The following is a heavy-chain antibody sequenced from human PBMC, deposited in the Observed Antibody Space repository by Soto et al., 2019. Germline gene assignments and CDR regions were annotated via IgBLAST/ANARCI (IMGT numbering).Heavy chain of an antibody. CDR3: ARGPYSSGWLYYFDY. CDR2: IWYDGSNK. D-gene: IGHD6-19*01. J-gene: IGHJ4*02. CDR1: GFTFSSYG. Sequence: QVQLVESGGGVVQPGRSLRLSCAASGFTFSSYGMHWVRQAPGKGLEWVAVIWYDGSNKYYADSVKGRFTISRDNSKNTLYLQMNSLRAEDTAVYYCARGPYSSGWLYYFDYWGQGTLVTVSS. V-gene: IGHV3-33*01.